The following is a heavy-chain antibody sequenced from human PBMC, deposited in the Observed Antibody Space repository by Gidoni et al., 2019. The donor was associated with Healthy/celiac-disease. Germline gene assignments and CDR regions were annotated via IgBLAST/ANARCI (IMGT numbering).Heavy chain of an antibody. CDR3: AKGSYGDYGLGEFDY. D-gene: IGHD4-17*01. CDR2: IRWNSGSI. V-gene: IGHV3-9*01. J-gene: IGHJ4*02. Sequence: EVQLVESGGGLVQPGRSLRLSCAASGFTFDDYAMHWVRQAPGKGLEWVSGIRWNSGSIGYADSVKGRFTISRDNAKNSLYLQMNSLRAEDTALYYCAKGSYGDYGLGEFDYWGQGTLVTVSS. CDR1: GFTFDDYA.